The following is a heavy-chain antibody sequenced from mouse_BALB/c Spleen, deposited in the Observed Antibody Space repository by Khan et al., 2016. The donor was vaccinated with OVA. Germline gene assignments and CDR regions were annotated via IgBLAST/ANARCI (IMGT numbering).Heavy chain of an antibody. Sequence: VQLQQSGAELVRPGALVKLSCKASGFNIKDYYMLWVKQRPEQGLEWIGWIDPENGNTIYDPKFQGKASITADTSSNTAYLQLSSLTSEDTAVYYWDRRGYGNYGFAYWGQGPLVTVSA. CDR2: IDPENGNT. V-gene: IGHV14-1*02. CDR1: GFNIKDYY. D-gene: IGHD2-1*01. CDR3: DRRGYGNYGFAY. J-gene: IGHJ3*01.